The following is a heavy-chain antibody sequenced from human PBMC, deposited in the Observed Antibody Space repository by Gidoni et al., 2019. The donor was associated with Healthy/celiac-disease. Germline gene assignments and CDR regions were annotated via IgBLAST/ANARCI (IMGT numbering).Heavy chain of an antibody. D-gene: IGHD4-17*01. V-gene: IGHV3-53*04. CDR1: GFTVSSNY. J-gene: IGHJ6*02. Sequence: EVPLVESGGGLVQPGGSLRLSCAASGFTVSSNYMSWVRQAPGKGREWVSVIYSGGSTYYADSGKGRFTISRHNSKNTLYLQMNSLRAEDTAVYYCARGTVTTGYYYYGMDVWGQGTTVTVSS. CDR2: IYSGGST. CDR3: ARGTVTTGYYYYGMDV.